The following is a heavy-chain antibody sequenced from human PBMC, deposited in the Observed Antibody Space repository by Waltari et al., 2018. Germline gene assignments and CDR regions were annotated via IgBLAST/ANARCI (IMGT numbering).Heavy chain of an antibody. CDR2: INHSGIT. V-gene: IGHV4-34*01. CDR1: GGSFSGFY. D-gene: IGHD6-13*01. J-gene: IGHJ4*02. CDR3: ARVPPGSSWYLAPPDY. Sequence: QVQLQQWGAGLLKPSETLYLTCAVYGGSFSGFYWSWIRPPPGKGLEWIGEINHSGITNYNPSLKSRVTISVDTSKNQFSLKLSSVTAADTAVYYCARVPPGSSWYLAPPDYWGQGTLVTVSS.